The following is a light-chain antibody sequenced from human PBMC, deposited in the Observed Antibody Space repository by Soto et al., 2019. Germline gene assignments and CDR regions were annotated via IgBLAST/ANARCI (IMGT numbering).Light chain of an antibody. CDR1: QSISSW. J-gene: IGKJ1*01. V-gene: IGKV1-5*03. CDR3: QQYNDHST. Sequence: DIQVTQSPSTLSASVGDRVTITCRASQSISSWLAWYQQKPGKAPKLLIYKASSLESGVPSRFSGSGSGTEFTLAISSLQPDDSATYYCQQYNDHSTFGQGTKVDIK. CDR2: KAS.